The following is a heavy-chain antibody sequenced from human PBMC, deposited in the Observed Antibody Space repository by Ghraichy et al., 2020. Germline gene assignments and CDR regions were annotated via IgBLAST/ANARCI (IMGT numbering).Heavy chain of an antibody. CDR1: GGSISSYY. Sequence: SETLSLTCTVSGGSISSYYWSWIRQPPGKGLEWIGYIYYSGSTNYNPSLKSRVTISVDTSKNQFSLKLSSVTAADTAVYYCARDMQVGYYYYGMDVWGQGTTVTVSS. CDR2: IYYSGST. J-gene: IGHJ6*02. CDR3: ARDMQVGYYYYGMDV. V-gene: IGHV4-59*01. D-gene: IGHD3-16*01.